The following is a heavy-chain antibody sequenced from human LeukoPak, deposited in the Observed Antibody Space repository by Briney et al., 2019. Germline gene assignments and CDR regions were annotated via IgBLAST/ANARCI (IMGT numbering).Heavy chain of an antibody. Sequence: GGSLRLSCPASGFTFNSLSMNWVRQVPGKGLEWVSHITGTGRTTHYSDSVKGRFSISRDNAKNSLFLQMDSLRVEDTGVYYCATDGDGHGGYALHYWGQGILVAVSS. CDR3: ATDGDGHGGYALHY. CDR2: ITGTGRTT. CDR1: GFTFNSLS. V-gene: IGHV3-48*01. D-gene: IGHD5-18*01. J-gene: IGHJ4*02.